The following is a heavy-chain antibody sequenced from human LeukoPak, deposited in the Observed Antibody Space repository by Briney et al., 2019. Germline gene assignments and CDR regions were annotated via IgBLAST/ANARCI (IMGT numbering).Heavy chain of an antibody. D-gene: IGHD4-17*01. CDR3: ARDTRGDYGTDY. Sequence: GGSLRLSCAASGFTFSSYGMHWVRQAPGKGLEWVAVIWYDGSNKYYADSVKGRFTISRDNSKNTLYLQMNSLRAEDTAVYYCARDTRGDYGTDYWGQGTLVTVSS. V-gene: IGHV3-33*01. CDR2: IWYDGSNK. CDR1: GFTFSSYG. J-gene: IGHJ4*02.